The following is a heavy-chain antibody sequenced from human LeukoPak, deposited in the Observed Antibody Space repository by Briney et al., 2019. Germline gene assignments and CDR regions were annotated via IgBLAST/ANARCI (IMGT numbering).Heavy chain of an antibody. CDR2: INSDGSST. CDR3: ARDLGPKTTTGAFDI. CDR1: GFTFSSYW. D-gene: IGHD1-1*01. J-gene: IGHJ3*02. Sequence: PGGSLRLSCAASGFTFSSYWMHWVRQAPGKGLVWVSRINSDGSSTSYADSVRGRFTISRDNAKNTLYLQMNSLRAEDTAVYYCARDLGPKTTTGAFDIWGQGTMVTVSS. V-gene: IGHV3-74*01.